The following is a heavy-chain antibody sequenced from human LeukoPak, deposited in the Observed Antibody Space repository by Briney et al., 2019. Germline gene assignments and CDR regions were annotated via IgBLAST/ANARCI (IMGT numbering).Heavy chain of an antibody. V-gene: IGHV3-33*01. CDR2: IWYDGSNK. CDR1: GFTFSSYG. D-gene: IGHD1-26*01. CDR3: ARDSSGSYYSTYYFDY. Sequence: GGSLRLSCAASGFTFSSYGMHWVRQAPGKGLEWVAVIWYDGSNKYYADSVKGRFTISRDNSKNTLYLQMNSLRAEDTAVYYCARDSSGSYYSTYYFDYWGQGTLVTVSS. J-gene: IGHJ4*02.